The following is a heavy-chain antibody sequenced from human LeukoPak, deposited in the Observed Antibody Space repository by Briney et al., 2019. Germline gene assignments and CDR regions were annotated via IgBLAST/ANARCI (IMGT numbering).Heavy chain of an antibody. V-gene: IGHV1-69*04. CDR3: ARDRRPYYYDSSGYNAFDY. D-gene: IGHD3-22*01. J-gene: IGHJ4*02. Sequence: EATVKVSCKASGGTFSSYAISWVRQAPGQGLEWMGRIIPILGIANYAQKFQGRVTITADKSTSTAYMELSSLRSEDTAVYYCARDRRPYYYDSSGYNAFDYWGQGTLVTVSS. CDR1: GGTFSSYA. CDR2: IIPILGIA.